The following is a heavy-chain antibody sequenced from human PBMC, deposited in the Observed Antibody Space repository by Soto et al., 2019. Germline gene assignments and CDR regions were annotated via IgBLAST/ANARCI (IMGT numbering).Heavy chain of an antibody. Sequence: QVQLVQSGAEVKKPGASVKVSCKASGYTFTSYDINWVRQATGPGLEWMGRLNPNSGNTGYAQKFQGSVTMTRNTYISTSYMVLSSLRSDDTAVYYCASWGEGYSSCYYYVIDYWGQGTLVTVSS. CDR3: ASWGEGYSSCYYYVIDY. CDR1: GYTFTSYD. J-gene: IGHJ4*02. V-gene: IGHV1-8*01. D-gene: IGHD3-22*01. CDR2: LNPNSGNT.